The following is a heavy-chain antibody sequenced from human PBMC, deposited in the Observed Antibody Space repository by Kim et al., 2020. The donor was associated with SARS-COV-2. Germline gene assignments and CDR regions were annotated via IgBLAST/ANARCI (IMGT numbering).Heavy chain of an antibody. D-gene: IGHD3-16*01. CDR1: GFTFTRDA. Sequence: GGSLRLSCAASGFTFTRDALNWVRQAPGKGLEWVSVIYRGNFETYYSDSVKGRFTISRDDSKTMSFLQMNTLRVDDTAVYYCAKRGSGLFFDVWGRGTLVSVS. CDR3: AKRGSGLFFDV. CDR2: IYRGNFET. J-gene: IGHJ2*01. V-gene: IGHV3-23*03.